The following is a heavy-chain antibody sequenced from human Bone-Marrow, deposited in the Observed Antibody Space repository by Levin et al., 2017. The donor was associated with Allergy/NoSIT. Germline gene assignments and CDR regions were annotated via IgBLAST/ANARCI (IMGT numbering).Heavy chain of an antibody. D-gene: IGHD2-21*02. Sequence: AGGSLRLSCAASGFTFNHYGMHWVRQTPGKGLEWVAVISFDGSTKYYADSVKGRFTISRDNSKNTVYLQMNSLRPEDTAVYYCAKDLLVVVSALLDYWGQGTLVTVSS. J-gene: IGHJ4*02. CDR3: AKDLLVVVSALLDY. CDR1: GFTFNHYG. CDR2: ISFDGSTK. V-gene: IGHV3-30*18.